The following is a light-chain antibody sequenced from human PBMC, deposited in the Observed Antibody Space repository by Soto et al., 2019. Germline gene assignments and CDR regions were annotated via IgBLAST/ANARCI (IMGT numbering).Light chain of an antibody. CDR3: SSYAGTNNPVV. J-gene: IGLJ2*01. Sequence: QSALTQPPSASGSPGQSVTISCTGTSSDVGGYNYVSWYQQHPDKAPKLMIYEVSKRLPGVPDRFSGSKSGNTASLTVSGLQAEDEADYYCSSYAGTNNPVVFGGGTKLTVL. CDR2: EVS. V-gene: IGLV2-8*01. CDR1: SSDVGGYNY.